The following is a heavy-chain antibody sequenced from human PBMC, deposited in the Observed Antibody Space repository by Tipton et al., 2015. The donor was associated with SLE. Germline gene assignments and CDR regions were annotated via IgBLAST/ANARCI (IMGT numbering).Heavy chain of an antibody. D-gene: IGHD6-25*01. V-gene: IGHV4-39*07. CDR1: GGSFNTYSHY. CDR3: ARRAAWWYFDL. CDR2: FCCGGST. J-gene: IGHJ2*01. Sequence: TLSLTCTVSGGSFNTYSHYWGCIRQPPGGGLEWIGSFCCGGSTYRNPSLKSRVTISADMSKNQFSLTLSDVSAADTAVYFCARRAAWWYFDLWGRGTLVTVSS.